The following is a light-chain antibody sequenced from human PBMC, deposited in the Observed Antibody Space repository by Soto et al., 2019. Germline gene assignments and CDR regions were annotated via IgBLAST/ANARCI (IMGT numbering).Light chain of an antibody. CDR2: DAS. CDR1: QSISSY. Sequence: EIVLTQSPATLSLSPGERATLSCRASQSISSYLGWYQQKPGQAPRLLIYDASNRAAGIPARFSGSGSGTDLSLTISSLEPEDFAVYYCQQRSKWPLTFGGGTNVEIK. CDR3: QQRSKWPLT. J-gene: IGKJ4*01. V-gene: IGKV3-11*01.